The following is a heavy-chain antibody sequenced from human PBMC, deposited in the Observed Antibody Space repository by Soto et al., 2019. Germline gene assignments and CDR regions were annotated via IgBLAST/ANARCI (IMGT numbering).Heavy chain of an antibody. D-gene: IGHD6-13*01. J-gene: IGHJ4*02. Sequence: EVQLLESGGGLVQPGGSLRLSCAASGFTFSSYAMSWVRQAPGKGLEWVSAISGSGGSTYYADSVNGRFTISRDNSKNTLYLQMNSRRAEDTAVYYCAKGRYISSWCGWYDYWGQGTLVTVSS. V-gene: IGHV3-23*01. CDR3: AKGRYISSWCGWYDY. CDR1: GFTFSSYA. CDR2: ISGSGGST.